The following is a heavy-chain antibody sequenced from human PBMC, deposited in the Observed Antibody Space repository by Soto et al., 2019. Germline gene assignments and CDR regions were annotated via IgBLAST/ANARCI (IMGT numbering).Heavy chain of an antibody. CDR3: ARDRRGYCSSNSCPPAINYGMDV. V-gene: IGHV1-2*04. J-gene: IGHJ6*02. CDR1: GYTFTGYY. Sequence: GASVKVSCKASGYTFTGYYMHWVRQAPGQGLEWMGWINPNSGGTNYAQKFQGWVTMTRDTSISTAYMELSRLRSDDTAVYYCARDRRGYCSSNSCPPAINYGMDVWGQGTTVTVS. CDR2: INPNSGGT. D-gene: IGHD2-2*01.